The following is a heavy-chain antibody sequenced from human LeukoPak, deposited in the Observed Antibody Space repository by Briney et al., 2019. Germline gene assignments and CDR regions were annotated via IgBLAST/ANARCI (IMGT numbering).Heavy chain of an antibody. CDR3: ARLDVIVAAGTRAFWFDP. Sequence: LGESLKISCKGSGYRFTSYWIGWVRQMPGKGLEWMGIIYPSDSDTRYSPSFQGQVSISADKSISTAYLQWSSLKASDTAMYYCARLDVIVAAGTRAFWFDPWGQGTLVTVSS. CDR1: GYRFTSYW. V-gene: IGHV5-51*01. CDR2: IYPSDSDT. J-gene: IGHJ5*02. D-gene: IGHD6-13*01.